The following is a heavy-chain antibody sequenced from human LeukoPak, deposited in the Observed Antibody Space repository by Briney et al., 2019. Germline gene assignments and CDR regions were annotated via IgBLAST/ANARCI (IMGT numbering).Heavy chain of an antibody. V-gene: IGHV4-59*08. J-gene: IGHJ5*02. CDR2: IYYSGST. Sequence: PSETLSLTCAVSGVPISSFYWSWIRQPPGKGLEWIGYIYYSGSTNYNPSLKSRVTISVDTSKNQFSLKLSSVTAADTAVYYCARLAYYYDSGGHNWFDPWGQGTLVTVSS. CDR3: ARLAYYYDSGGHNWFDP. D-gene: IGHD3-22*01. CDR1: GVPISSFY.